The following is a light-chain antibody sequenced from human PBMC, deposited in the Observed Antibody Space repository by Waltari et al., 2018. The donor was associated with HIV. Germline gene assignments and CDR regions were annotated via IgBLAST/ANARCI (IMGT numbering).Light chain of an antibody. Sequence: DIQMTQSPSSLSASVGDRVTITCRASQSISSYVNWYQQKPGKAPKLLIYAASSLQSGVPSRFSGSGSGTDFTLTISSLQPEDIATYYCQQSYSIPKVFCGGTKVEIK. CDR2: AAS. CDR1: QSISSY. J-gene: IGKJ4*01. CDR3: QQSYSIPKV. V-gene: IGKV1-39*01.